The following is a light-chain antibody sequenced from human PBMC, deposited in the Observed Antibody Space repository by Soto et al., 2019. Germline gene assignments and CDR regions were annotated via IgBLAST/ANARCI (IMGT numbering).Light chain of an antibody. Sequence: QSALAQPPSASGSPGQSVAISCTGTSSDVGGYNYVSSYQQHPGQAPKLMIYEVNKRPSGVPDRFSGSKSGTTASVTVSGLKAEDEADYYCSSDAGSSNGFGTGTNVTVL. CDR3: SSDAGSSNG. V-gene: IGLV2-8*01. CDR2: EVN. J-gene: IGLJ1*01. CDR1: SSDVGGYNY.